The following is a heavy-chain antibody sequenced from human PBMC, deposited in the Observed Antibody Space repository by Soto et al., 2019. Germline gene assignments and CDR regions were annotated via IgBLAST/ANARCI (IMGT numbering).Heavy chain of an antibody. J-gene: IGHJ4*02. D-gene: IGHD3-10*01. Sequence: EVQLLESGGGLVQPGGSWRSSVEPPGFTLNTIALTWAPQPQGKGWDGFSAIIGGGDTTSYADSVKGRFPVSRDGSKNTLYLQMSSLRAEDTALYYCAKGRGGSGSLTPRVDFWGQGTLVTVSS. CDR1: GFTLNTIA. V-gene: IGHV3-23*01. CDR3: AKGRGGSGSLTPRVDF. CDR2: IIGGGDTT.